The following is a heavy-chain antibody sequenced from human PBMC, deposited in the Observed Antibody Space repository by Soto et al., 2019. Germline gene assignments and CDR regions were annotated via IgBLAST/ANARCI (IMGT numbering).Heavy chain of an antibody. CDR3: ARESITMVRGPFDY. J-gene: IGHJ4*02. D-gene: IGHD3-10*01. CDR2: IYYSGST. CDR1: GGSISSGDYY. V-gene: IGHV4-30-4*01. Sequence: TLSLTCTVSGGSISSGDYYWSWIRQPPGKGLEWIGYIYYSGSTYYNPSLKSRVTISVDTSKNQFSLKLSSVTAADTAVYYCARESITMVRGPFDYWGQGTLVTVSS.